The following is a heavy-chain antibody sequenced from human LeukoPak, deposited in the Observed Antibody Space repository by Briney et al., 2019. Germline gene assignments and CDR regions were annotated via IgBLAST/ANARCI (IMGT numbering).Heavy chain of an antibody. D-gene: IGHD3-10*01. Sequence: GGSLRLSCAASGFTVSTNYMSWVRQAPGKGLEWVSVIYSGGSTYYADSVKGRFTISRDNSKNTLYLHMNSLRAEDTAVYYCARDESFYGSGRYYWGQGTLVTVSS. V-gene: IGHV3-53*01. CDR3: ARDESFYGSGRYY. CDR1: GFTVSTNY. CDR2: IYSGGST. J-gene: IGHJ4*02.